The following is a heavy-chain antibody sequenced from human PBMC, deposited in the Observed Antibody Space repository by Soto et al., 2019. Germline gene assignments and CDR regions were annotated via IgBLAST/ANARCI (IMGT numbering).Heavy chain of an antibody. CDR2: VSSGSSYI. CDR3: ARDTVATFYYIDV. CDR1: GFTFSAYS. V-gene: IGHV3-21*01. D-gene: IGHD5-12*01. Sequence: GGSQRLSYAASGFTFSAYSVNWVRQAPGKGLEWVSSVSSGSSYIYYADSVKGRFTISRDNAKNSLYLQMNSLRAEDTAVYYCARDTVATFYYIDVWAKGTTVTVSS. J-gene: IGHJ6*03.